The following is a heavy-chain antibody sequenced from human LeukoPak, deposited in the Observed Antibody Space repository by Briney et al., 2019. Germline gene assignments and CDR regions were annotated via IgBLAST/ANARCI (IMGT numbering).Heavy chain of an antibody. J-gene: IGHJ4*02. CDR1: GGSFSGYY. CDR3: ARGFNSIGCSSTSCYRPFDY. Sequence: SETLSLTCAVYGGSFSGYYWSWIRQPPGKGLEWIGEINHSGSTNYNPSLKSRVTISVDTSKNQFSLKLSSVTAADTAVYYCARGFNSIGCSSTSCYRPFDYWGQGTLVTVSS. V-gene: IGHV4-34*01. CDR2: INHSGST. D-gene: IGHD2-2*01.